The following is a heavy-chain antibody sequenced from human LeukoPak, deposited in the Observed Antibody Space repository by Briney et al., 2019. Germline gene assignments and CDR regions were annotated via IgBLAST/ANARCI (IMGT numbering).Heavy chain of an antibody. CDR3: ARSIAARPFDY. V-gene: IGHV4-39*01. J-gene: IGHJ4*02. Sequence: SETLSLTCTVSGGSVSSSSYYWGWIRQPPGKGLEWIGSIYYSGSTYYNPSLKSRVTISVDTSKNQFSLKLSSVTAADTAVYYCARSIAARPFDYWGQGTLVTVSS. D-gene: IGHD6-6*01. CDR2: IYYSGST. CDR1: GGSVSSSSYY.